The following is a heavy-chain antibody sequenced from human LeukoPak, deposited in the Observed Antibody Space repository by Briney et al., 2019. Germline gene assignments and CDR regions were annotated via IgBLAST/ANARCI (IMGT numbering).Heavy chain of an antibody. CDR2: ISAYNGNT. D-gene: IGHD5-24*01. J-gene: IGHJ4*02. CDR1: GYTFTSYG. Sequence: ASVTVSCKASGYTFTSYGISWVRQAPGQGLEWMGWISAYNGNTNNAKKLQGRVTMTTDTSTSTAYMELRSLRSDDTAVYYCARDLLEMATPAFDYWGQGTLVTVSS. CDR3: ARDLLEMATPAFDY. V-gene: IGHV1-18*01.